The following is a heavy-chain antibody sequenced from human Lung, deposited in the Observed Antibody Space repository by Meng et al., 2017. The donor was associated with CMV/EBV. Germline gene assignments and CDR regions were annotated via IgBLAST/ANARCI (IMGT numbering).Heavy chain of an antibody. Sequence: GESXKISXAASGLTVSGNDMTWVRQAPGKGLEWVSLIHRDGNTYYGDSVKGRFTSSRDNSMNTLYLQMNSLKTEDTAVYYCATFKQQPVGGTYWYSDLWGRGTXVTVSS. V-gene: IGHV3-66*02. J-gene: IGHJ2*01. CDR3: ATFKQQPVGGTYWYSDL. CDR1: GLTVSGND. D-gene: IGHD6-13*01. CDR2: IHRDGNT.